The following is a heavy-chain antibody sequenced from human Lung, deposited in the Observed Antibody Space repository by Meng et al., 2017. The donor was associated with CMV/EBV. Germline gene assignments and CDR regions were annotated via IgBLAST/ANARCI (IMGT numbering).Heavy chain of an antibody. V-gene: IGHV4-59*01. Sequence: SXTXSLTCTISGGSFSSYYCSWIRQSPGKGLEWIGYVYYSGTTNYNPSFKSRIYISIDTSKNQFSLELSSVTAADTAVYYCARGNYYYGLAVWGQGTTVTVSS. CDR3: ARGNYYYGLAV. J-gene: IGHJ6*02. CDR2: VYYSGTT. CDR1: GGSFSSYY.